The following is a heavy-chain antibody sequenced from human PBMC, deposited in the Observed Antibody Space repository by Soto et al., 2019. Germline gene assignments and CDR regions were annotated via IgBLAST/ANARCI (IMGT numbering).Heavy chain of an antibody. CDR1: GGSLSNNY. CDR3: AVGSSGFYYIY. Sequence: SETLSLTCTVSGGSLSNNYWSWIRQPPGKGLEWIGYIYYSGTTNYNPSLKSRVTISADTSKNEFSLKLSSVTAADTAVFYCAVGSSGFYYIYWGQGIQVTVSS. CDR2: IYYSGTT. J-gene: IGHJ4*02. V-gene: IGHV4-59*08. D-gene: IGHD1-26*01.